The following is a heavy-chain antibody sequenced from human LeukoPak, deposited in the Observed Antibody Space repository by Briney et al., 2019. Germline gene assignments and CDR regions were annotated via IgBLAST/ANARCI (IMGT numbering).Heavy chain of an antibody. CDR1: GGSISSGDDY. CDR2: IHSSGST. Sequence: SQTLSLTCTVSGGSISSGDDYWSWIRQPAGEGLEWIGRIHSSGSTNSNPSLKSRVTISLDTSKNQFSLKLSSVTAADTAVYYCARHVRYYYDSSGYYSDWYFDLWGRGTLVTVSS. CDR3: ARHVRYYYDSSGYYSDWYFDL. D-gene: IGHD3-22*01. V-gene: IGHV4-61*02. J-gene: IGHJ2*01.